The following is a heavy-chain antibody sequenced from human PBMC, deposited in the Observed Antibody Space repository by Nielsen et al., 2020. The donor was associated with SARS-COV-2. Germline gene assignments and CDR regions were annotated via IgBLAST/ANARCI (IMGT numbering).Heavy chain of an antibody. CDR1: GYTFTSYG. Sequence: ASVKVSCKASGYTFTSYGISWVRQAPGQGLEWMGWISAYNGNTNYAQKLQGRVTMTTDTSTSTVYMELSSLRTEDTAVYYCGGGSSWYDAFDIWGQGTMVTVSS. V-gene: IGHV1-18*01. D-gene: IGHD6-13*01. CDR2: ISAYNGNT. CDR3: GGGSSWYDAFDI. J-gene: IGHJ3*02.